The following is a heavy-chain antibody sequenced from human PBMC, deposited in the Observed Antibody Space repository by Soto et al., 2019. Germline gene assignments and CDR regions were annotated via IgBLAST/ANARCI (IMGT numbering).Heavy chain of an antibody. D-gene: IGHD2-21*02. CDR3: ATKARVTNYLYSGMDG. Sequence: GGDRRLSCSLGGWPCKTPVSHCVHQAPGKGLEWLAVISYDGATQYYGDTVKGRFTISRDNSKNTLFLHMGRLRAEDTAMYYCATKARVTNYLYSGMDGLGLGTTVTVSS. CDR1: GWPCKTPV. J-gene: IGHJ6*02. V-gene: IGHV3-30*03. CDR2: ISYDGATQ.